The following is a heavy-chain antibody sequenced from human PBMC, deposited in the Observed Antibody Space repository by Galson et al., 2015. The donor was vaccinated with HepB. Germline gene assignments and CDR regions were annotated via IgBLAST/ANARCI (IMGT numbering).Heavy chain of an antibody. CDR3: AKSPVITPDALDM. CDR1: GFTFNRYA. CDR2: VSASGAGT. Sequence: SLRLSCAASGFTFNRYAMNWVRQAPGKRLEWVSGVSASGAGTYYADSVQGRFTISRDNSKNTLYLQMNSLRAEDTAVYYCAKSPVITPDALDMWGQGTMVTVSA. V-gene: IGHV3-23*01. J-gene: IGHJ3*02. D-gene: IGHD4-23*01.